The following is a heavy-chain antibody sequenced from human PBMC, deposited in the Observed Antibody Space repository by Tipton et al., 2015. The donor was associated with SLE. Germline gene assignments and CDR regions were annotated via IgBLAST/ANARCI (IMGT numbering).Heavy chain of an antibody. Sequence: TLSLTCTVSGASLSSFFWAWIRQPPGKGLEWIGEINHSGNTNFNPSLGSRVTVSVDTSNNQFSLRLSSVTAADTATYYCARNYDLLEYFQHWGQGTLVTVSS. CDR2: INHSGNT. V-gene: IGHV4-34*01. D-gene: IGHD5-12*01. CDR3: ARNYDLLEYFQH. J-gene: IGHJ1*01. CDR1: GASLSSFF.